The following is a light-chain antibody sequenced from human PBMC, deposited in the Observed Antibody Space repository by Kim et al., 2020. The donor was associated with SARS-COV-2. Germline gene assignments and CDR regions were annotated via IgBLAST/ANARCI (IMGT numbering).Light chain of an antibody. Sequence: HSSTISCTGTSSDVGGYNYVSWYQQHPGKAPKLMIYDVSNRPSGVSNRFSGSKSGNTASLTISGLQAEDEADYYCSSYTSSSTRVFGGGTQLTVL. V-gene: IGLV2-14*03. CDR2: DVS. J-gene: IGLJ3*02. CDR1: SSDVGGYNY. CDR3: SSYTSSSTRV.